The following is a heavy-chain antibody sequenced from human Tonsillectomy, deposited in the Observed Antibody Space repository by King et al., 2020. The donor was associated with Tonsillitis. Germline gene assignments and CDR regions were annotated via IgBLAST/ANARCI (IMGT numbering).Heavy chain of an antibody. Sequence: EVQLVQSGGGLVQPGGSLRLSCAASGFTVSINYMTWVRQAPGKGLEWVSVIYSGGSTYYADYVKGRFTISRDNSKNTLYFQMNSLRAEDTAVYYCARDVLNVLGSGAFDIWGQGTMVTVSS. D-gene: IGHD2-8*01. CDR3: ARDVLNVLGSGAFDI. J-gene: IGHJ3*02. CDR1: GFTVSINY. CDR2: IYSGGST. V-gene: IGHV3-66*01.